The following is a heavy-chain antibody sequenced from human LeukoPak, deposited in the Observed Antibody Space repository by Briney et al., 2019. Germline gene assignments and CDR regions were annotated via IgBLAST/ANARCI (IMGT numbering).Heavy chain of an antibody. J-gene: IGHJ4*02. Sequence: GGSLRLSCAASGFTFSSYAMSWVRQAPGKGLEWVSAISSSCSTIYYADSVKGRFTISRDNAKNSLYLQMNSLRAEDTAVYYCARGEEGELMYSYFAYWGQGTLVTVSS. CDR2: ISSSCSTI. CDR1: GFTFSSYA. CDR3: ARGEEGELMYSYFAY. D-gene: IGHD3-10*01. V-gene: IGHV3-21*04.